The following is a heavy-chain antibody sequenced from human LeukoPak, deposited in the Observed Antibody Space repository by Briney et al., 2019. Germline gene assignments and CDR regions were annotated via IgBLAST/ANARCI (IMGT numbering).Heavy chain of an antibody. CDR2: IYYSGST. CDR3: ASLRERSFYARGFDY. V-gene: IGHV4-39*01. CDR1: GGSISSSSYY. D-gene: IGHD2-2*01. J-gene: IGHJ4*02. Sequence: SETLSLTCTVSGGSISSSSYYWGWIRQPPGKGLEWLGSIYYSGSTYYNPSLKSRVTISVDTSKNQFSLKRSSVTAADTAVYYCASLRERSFYARGFDYWGQGTLVTVSS.